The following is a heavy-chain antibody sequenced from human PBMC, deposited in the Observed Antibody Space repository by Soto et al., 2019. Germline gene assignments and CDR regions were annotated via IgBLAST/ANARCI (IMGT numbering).Heavy chain of an antibody. D-gene: IGHD4-17*01. V-gene: IGHV3-30*18. J-gene: IGHJ6*02. CDR3: AKDLQAYGDYGYYGLGLDV. CDR1: GFTFSTFG. Sequence: QLVESGGGVVPPGASLRLSCAASGFTFSTFGMHWVRQTPGKGLEWVAVISYDGNNKVYAYSVKGRFTISRDNFKNTVDLVMNNLKVADTAVYYCAKDLQAYGDYGYYGLGLDVWGQGATVSVSS. CDR2: ISYDGNNK.